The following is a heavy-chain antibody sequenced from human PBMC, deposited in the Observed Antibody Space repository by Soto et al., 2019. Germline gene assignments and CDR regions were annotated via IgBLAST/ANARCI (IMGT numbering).Heavy chain of an antibody. CDR2: ISSSGSTI. CDR1: GFTFISYE. V-gene: IGHV3-48*03. D-gene: IGHD3-22*01. J-gene: IGHJ3*02. CDR3: ARDRNYYDSSGYPNDAFDI. Sequence: WGSRRLSCAASGFTFISYEMNWVRQAAGKGLEWVSYISSSGSTIYYADSVKGRFTISRDNAKNSLYLQMNSLRAEDTAVYYCARDRNYYDSSGYPNDAFDIWGQGTMVTVSS.